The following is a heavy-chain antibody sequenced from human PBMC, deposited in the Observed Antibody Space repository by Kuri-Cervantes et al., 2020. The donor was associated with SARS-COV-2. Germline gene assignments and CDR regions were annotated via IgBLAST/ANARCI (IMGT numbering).Heavy chain of an antibody. J-gene: IGHJ3*02. CDR2: IIPIFGTA. D-gene: IGHD6-19*01. CDR1: GGTFSSYA. CDR3: ARGSSSGLRPYDAFDI. Sequence: SVKVSCKASGGTFSSYAISWVRQAPGQGLEWMGGIIPIFGTANYAQKFQGRVTITADESTSTAYMELSSLRSEDTAVYYCARGSSSGLRPYDAFDIWGQGTMVTVSS. V-gene: IGHV1-69*13.